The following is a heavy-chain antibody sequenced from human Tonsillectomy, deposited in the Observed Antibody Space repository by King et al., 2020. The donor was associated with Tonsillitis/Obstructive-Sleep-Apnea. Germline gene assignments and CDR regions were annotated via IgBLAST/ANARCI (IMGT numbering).Heavy chain of an antibody. CDR3: AREVSGRGSWGYNWFDS. D-gene: IGHD6-19*01. Sequence: VQLVQSGAEVKKTGSSVKVSCKASGGTFSSYAIDWVRQAPGQGLEWMGRVIPTLGIGKYAQKFQGRVTISADKSTTTAYMELSSLRSDDTAMYYCAREVSGRGSWGYNWFDSWGQGILVTVSS. CDR2: VIPTLGIG. V-gene: IGHV1-69*09. J-gene: IGHJ5*01. CDR1: GGTFSSYA.